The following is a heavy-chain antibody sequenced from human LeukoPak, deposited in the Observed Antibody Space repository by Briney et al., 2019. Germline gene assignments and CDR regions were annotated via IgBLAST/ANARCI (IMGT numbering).Heavy chain of an antibody. CDR2: IIPIFGTA. V-gene: IGHV1-69*13. Sequence: SVKVSCKASGGTFSSYAISWVRQAPGQGLEWMGGIIPIFGTANYAQKFQGRVTITADESTSTAYMELSSLRSEDTAVYYCATGPHSSGPFDYWGQGTLVTVSS. CDR3: ATGPHSSGPFDY. J-gene: IGHJ4*02. D-gene: IGHD6-25*01. CDR1: GGTFSSYA.